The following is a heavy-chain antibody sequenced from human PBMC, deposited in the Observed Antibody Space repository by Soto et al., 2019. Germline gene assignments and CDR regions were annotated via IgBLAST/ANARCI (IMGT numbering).Heavy chain of an antibody. CDR1: GFTFSSYA. CDR2: IWDDGSKK. V-gene: IGHV3-30*18. CDR3: AKARHGSGTYSYFDY. J-gene: IGHJ4*02. D-gene: IGHD3-10*01. Sequence: QVQLVESGGGVVQPGRSLRLSCAASGFTFSSYAMHWVRQAPGNGLEWVAVIWDDGSKKNYADSVKGRFTISRDNSKNTLDLQMNSLRTEDTAVYYCAKARHGSGTYSYFDYWGQGIRVTVSS.